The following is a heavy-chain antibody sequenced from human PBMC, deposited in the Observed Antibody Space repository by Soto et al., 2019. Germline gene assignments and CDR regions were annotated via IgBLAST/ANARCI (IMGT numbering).Heavy chain of an antibody. CDR3: AKDPTRVTYYFDY. D-gene: IGHD3-10*01. Sequence: PGGSQRLSCAASGFTFSSYGMHWVRQAPGKGLEWVAVISYDGSNKYYADSVKGRFTISRDNSKNTLYLQMNSLRAEDTVVYYCAKDPTRVTYYFDYWGQGTLVTVSS. V-gene: IGHV3-30*18. CDR1: GFTFSSYG. J-gene: IGHJ4*02. CDR2: ISYDGSNK.